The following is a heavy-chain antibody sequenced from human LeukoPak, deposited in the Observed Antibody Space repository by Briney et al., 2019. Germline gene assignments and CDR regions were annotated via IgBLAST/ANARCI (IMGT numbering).Heavy chain of an antibody. V-gene: IGHV1-69*01. Sequence: SVKVSCKASGGTFSSYAISWVRQAPGQGLEWMGGIIPIFGTANYAQKFQGRVTITADESTSTAYMELSSLRSEDTAVYYCARSHVKRGYCYGPDYWGQGTLVTVSS. D-gene: IGHD5-18*01. CDR2: IIPIFGTA. CDR1: GGTFSSYA. J-gene: IGHJ4*02. CDR3: ARSHVKRGYCYGPDY.